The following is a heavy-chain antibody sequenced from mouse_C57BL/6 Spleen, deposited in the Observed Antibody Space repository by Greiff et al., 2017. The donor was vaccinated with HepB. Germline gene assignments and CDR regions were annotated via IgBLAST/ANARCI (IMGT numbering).Heavy chain of an antibody. J-gene: IGHJ4*01. D-gene: IGHD1-1*01. CDR2: IYPRSGNT. V-gene: IGHV1-81*01. Sequence: QVQLKQSGAELARPGASVKLSCKASGYTFTSYGISWVKQRTGQGLEWIGEIYPRSGNTYYNEKFKGKATLTADKSSSTAYMELRSLTSEDSAVYFCARSITTVVAYAMDYWGQGTSVTVSS. CDR1: GYTFTSYG. CDR3: ARSITTVVAYAMDY.